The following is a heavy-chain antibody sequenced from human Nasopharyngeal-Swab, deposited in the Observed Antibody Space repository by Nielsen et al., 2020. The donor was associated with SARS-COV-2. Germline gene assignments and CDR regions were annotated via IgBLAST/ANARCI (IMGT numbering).Heavy chain of an antibody. CDR1: GYSMNSGYY. CDR2: IYHSGST. D-gene: IGHD5-24*01. V-gene: IGHV4-38-2*01. CDR3: ARAVEMAAIPDY. J-gene: IGHJ4*02. Sequence: SETLSLTCAVSGYSMNSGYYWGWIRQPPGKGLEWIGSIYHSGSTYYNPSLKSRVTLSIDTSKNQFSLKLSSVTAADTAVYYCARAVEMAAIPDYWGQGALVTFSS.